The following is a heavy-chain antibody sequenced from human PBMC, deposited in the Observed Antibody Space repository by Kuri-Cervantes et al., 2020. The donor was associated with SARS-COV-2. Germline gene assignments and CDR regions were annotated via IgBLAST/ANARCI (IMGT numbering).Heavy chain of an antibody. D-gene: IGHD2-15*01. V-gene: IGHV3-30-3*01. Sequence: LSLTCVASVFSFSDYPFHWVRPAPGKGLEWEAGLSNDGDNQYYADSVKGRFTISRDNSKNTLFLQMNSLRTEDTAVYYCARDRLDFHSRGNFDHWGQGTLVTVSS. J-gene: IGHJ4*02. CDR2: LSNDGDNQ. CDR3: ARDRLDFHSRGNFDH. CDR1: VFSFSDYP.